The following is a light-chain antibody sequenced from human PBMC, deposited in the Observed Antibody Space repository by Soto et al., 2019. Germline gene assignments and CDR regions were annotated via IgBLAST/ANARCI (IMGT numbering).Light chain of an antibody. CDR3: QHYNSYSEA. Sequence: DIQMTQSPSTLSGSVGDRVTITCRASQTISSWLAWYQQKPGKAPKLLIYKASTLKSGVPSRFSCSGSGTEFTRTVSSLQPDDFASYYCQHYNSYSEAFGQGTKVELK. CDR1: QTISSW. V-gene: IGKV1-5*03. CDR2: KAS. J-gene: IGKJ1*01.